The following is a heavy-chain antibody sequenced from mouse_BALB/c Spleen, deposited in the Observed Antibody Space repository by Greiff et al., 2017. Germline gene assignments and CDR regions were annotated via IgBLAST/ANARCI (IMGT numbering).Heavy chain of an antibody. CDR2: IYPGSGNT. CDR1: GYAFTNYW. J-gene: IGHJ2*01. Sequence: QVQLKESGAELVRPGTSVKISCKASGYAFTNYWLGWVKQRPGHGLEWIGDIYPGSGNTYYNEKFKGKATLTADKSSSTAYMQLSSLTSEDSAVYYCARAIRLLYFDYWGQGTTLTVSS. D-gene: IGHD1-2*01. V-gene: IGHV1-63*01. CDR3: ARAIRLLYFDY.